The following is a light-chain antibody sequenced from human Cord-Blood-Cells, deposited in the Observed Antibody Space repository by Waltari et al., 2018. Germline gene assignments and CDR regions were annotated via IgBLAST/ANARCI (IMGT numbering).Light chain of an antibody. J-gene: IGKJ5*01. CDR2: LGS. V-gene: IGKV2-28*01. CDR3: MQALQTPPT. CDR1: QSLLHSNGYNY. Sequence: DIVVTQSPLSLPVTPGEPASISCRSSQSLLHSNGYNYLDWYLQKPGQSPQLLIYLGSNLASGVPDRFSGSGSGTDFTLKISRVEAEDVGVYYCMQALQTPPTFGQGTRLEIK.